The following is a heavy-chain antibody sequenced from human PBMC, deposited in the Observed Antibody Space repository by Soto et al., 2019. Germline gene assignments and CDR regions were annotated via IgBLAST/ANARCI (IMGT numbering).Heavy chain of an antibody. D-gene: IGHD3-22*01. CDR3: AKVGGYDSSGYSDY. Sequence: PVGSLRLSCAASGFTFSSYGMHWVRQAPGKGLEWVAVISYDGSNKYYADSVKGRFTISRDNSKNTLYLQMNSLRAEDTAVYYCAKVGGYDSSGYSDYWGQGTLVTVSS. V-gene: IGHV3-30*18. CDR1: GFTFSSYG. J-gene: IGHJ4*02. CDR2: ISYDGSNK.